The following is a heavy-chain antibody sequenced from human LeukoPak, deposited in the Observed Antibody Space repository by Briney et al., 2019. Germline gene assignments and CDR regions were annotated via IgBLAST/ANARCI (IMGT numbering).Heavy chain of an antibody. Sequence: PLASVKVSCKASGYTFTSYDINWVRQATGQGLEWMGWMNPNSGNTGYAQKFQGRVTMTRNTSISTAYMELSSLRFEDTAVYYCARGRYYDSSGYYHFDYWGQGTLVTVSS. D-gene: IGHD3-22*01. CDR1: GYTFTSYD. CDR2: MNPNSGNT. J-gene: IGHJ4*02. CDR3: ARGRYYDSSGYYHFDY. V-gene: IGHV1-8*01.